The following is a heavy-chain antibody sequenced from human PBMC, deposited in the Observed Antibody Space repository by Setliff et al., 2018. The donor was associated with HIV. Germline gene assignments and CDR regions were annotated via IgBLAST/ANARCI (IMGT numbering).Heavy chain of an antibody. D-gene: IGHD3-10*01. Sequence: ASVKVSCKASGYTFSDYSMHWVRQAPGQGLEWMGWINPTTGGTNYAQKFHDRVTMTRDSSNTTVYMEMSSQTSDDTAIYYCARDHSGSLFDYWGQGTLVTVSS. CDR3: ARDHSGSLFDY. V-gene: IGHV1-2*02. CDR2: INPTTGGT. CDR1: GYTFSDYS. J-gene: IGHJ4*02.